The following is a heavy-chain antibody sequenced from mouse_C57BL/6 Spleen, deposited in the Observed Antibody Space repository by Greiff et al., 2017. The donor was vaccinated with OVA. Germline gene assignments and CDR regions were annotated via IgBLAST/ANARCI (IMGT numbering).Heavy chain of an antibody. V-gene: IGHV1-55*01. Sequence: QVQLKQPGAELVKPGASVKMSCKASGYTFTSYWITWVKQRPGQGLEWIGDIYPGSGSTNYNEKFKSKATLTVDTSSSTAYMQLSSLTSEDSAVVYCARGDGYYSWVAYWGQGTLVTVSA. J-gene: IGHJ3*01. CDR3: ARGDGYYSWVAY. CDR2: IYPGSGST. D-gene: IGHD2-3*01. CDR1: GYTFTSYW.